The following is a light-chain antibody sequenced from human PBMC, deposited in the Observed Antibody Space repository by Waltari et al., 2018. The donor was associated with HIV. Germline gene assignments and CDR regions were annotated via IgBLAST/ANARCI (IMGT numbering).Light chain of an antibody. J-gene: IGKJ2*01. CDR1: RNLLYSSNNKSY. V-gene: IGKV4-1*01. Sequence: DVVATQSTDSLAVSVGEGATVHCTSRRNLLYSSNNKSYLAWYQQKAGQRPKLLIYWASTRESGVPDRCSGSGSGTDFTLTISSLQAEDVAVYYCQQYYSVPYTFGQWTKLEIK. CDR3: QQYYSVPYT. CDR2: WAS.